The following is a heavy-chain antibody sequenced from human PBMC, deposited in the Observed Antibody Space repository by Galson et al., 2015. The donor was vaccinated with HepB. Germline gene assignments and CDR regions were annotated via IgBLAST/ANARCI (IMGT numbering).Heavy chain of an antibody. Sequence: SLRLSCAASGFTFSSYWMSWVRQAPGKGLEWVANIKQDGSEKYYVDSVKGRFTISRDNAKNSLYLQMNSLRAEDTAVYYCVRVQVDKPYYYDSSGYNRYYFDYWGQGTLVTVSS. J-gene: IGHJ4*02. CDR1: GFTFSSYW. CDR2: IKQDGSEK. D-gene: IGHD3-22*01. V-gene: IGHV3-7*03. CDR3: VRVQVDKPYYYDSSGYNRYYFDY.